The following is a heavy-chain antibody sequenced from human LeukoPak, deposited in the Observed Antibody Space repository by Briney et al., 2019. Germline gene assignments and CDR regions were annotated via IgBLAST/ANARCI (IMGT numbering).Heavy chain of an antibody. CDR3: ARAAFASSWYEGGLDV. Sequence: GGSLRLSCTASGFIVGSKYMSWVRQAPGKGLEWVAVIYSGGATYYAGSVKGRFTISRDNTKNTLYLQMNSLEAEDRAVYYCARAAFASSWYEGGLDVWGQGTFVTVSS. V-gene: IGHV3-66*01. D-gene: IGHD6-13*01. CDR1: GFIVGSKY. CDR2: IYSGGAT. J-gene: IGHJ6*02.